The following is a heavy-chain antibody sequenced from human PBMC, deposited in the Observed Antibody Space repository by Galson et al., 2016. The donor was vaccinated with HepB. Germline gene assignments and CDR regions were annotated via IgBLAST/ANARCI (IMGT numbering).Heavy chain of an antibody. Sequence: SETLSLTCTVSGGSISNSNYYWAWIRQPPGKRLEWIGSIYYSGSTYYNPSLKSRLTISVDTSKNQFSLKMTSVTATDTAAYYCAGRDLLRKSFDIWGQGTMVTVSS. CDR1: GGSISNSNYY. CDR3: AGRDLLRKSFDI. D-gene: IGHD1-14*01. J-gene: IGHJ3*02. V-gene: IGHV4-39*01. CDR2: IYYSGST.